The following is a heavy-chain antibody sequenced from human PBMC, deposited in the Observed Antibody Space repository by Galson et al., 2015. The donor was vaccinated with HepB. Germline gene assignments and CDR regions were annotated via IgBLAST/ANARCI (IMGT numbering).Heavy chain of an antibody. CDR2: ISPYNRDT. D-gene: IGHD1-26*01. V-gene: IGHV1-18*01. CDR3: AREGGSYSFADY. J-gene: IGHJ4*02. Sequence: SVKVSCKASGYTFSTYSITWVRQAPGQGLEWMGWISPYNRDTNSARKFQGRVTMTTDTFTSTAYMELRSLRSDDTAVYYCAREGGSYSFADYWGQGTLVTVSS. CDR1: GYTFSTYS.